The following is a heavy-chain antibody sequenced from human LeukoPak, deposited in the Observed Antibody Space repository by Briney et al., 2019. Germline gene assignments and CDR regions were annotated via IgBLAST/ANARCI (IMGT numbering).Heavy chain of an antibody. Sequence: GGSLRLSCAASGFAFSSYSMNWVRQAPGKGLEWVSSISSSSSYIYYADSVKGRFTISRDNAKNSLYLQMNSLRAEDTAVYYCARARDYDFLQDYWGQGTLVTVSS. V-gene: IGHV3-21*04. CDR3: ARARDYDFLQDY. J-gene: IGHJ4*02. D-gene: IGHD3-3*01. CDR1: GFAFSSYS. CDR2: ISSSSSYI.